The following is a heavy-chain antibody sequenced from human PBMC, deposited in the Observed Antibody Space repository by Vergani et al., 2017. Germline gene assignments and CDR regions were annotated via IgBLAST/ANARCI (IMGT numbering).Heavy chain of an antibody. CDR2: ISGSGGST. CDR1: GFTFSSYA. J-gene: IGHJ1*01. D-gene: IGHD2/OR15-2a*01. Sequence: EVQLLESGGGLVQPGGSLRLSCAASGFTFSSYAMSWVRQAPGKGLEWVSAISGSGGSTYYADSVKGRFTISRDNSKNSLYLQMNSLRAEDTAVYYCAKRGIRALNYFQHWGEGTLVTVSS. V-gene: IGHV3-23*01. CDR3: AKRGIRALNYFQH.